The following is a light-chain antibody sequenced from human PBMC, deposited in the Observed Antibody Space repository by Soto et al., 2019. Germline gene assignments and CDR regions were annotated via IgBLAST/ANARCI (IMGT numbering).Light chain of an antibody. CDR2: GAS. Sequence: DIQMTQSPSTLSASVGDTVTVTCRASQSVSGWLAWYQQKPGEAPKVLIYGASNLQSGVPPRFSGSGSGTDFTLAISSLQPEDSATYYCLQDINYPWTFGQGTKVDIK. J-gene: IGKJ1*01. CDR3: LQDINYPWT. CDR1: QSVSGW. V-gene: IGKV1-5*01.